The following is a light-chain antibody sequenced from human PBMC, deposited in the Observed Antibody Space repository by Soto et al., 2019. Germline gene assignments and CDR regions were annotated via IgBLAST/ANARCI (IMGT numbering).Light chain of an antibody. CDR1: SSDVGAYDF. V-gene: IGLV2-14*03. CDR2: EVR. Sequence: QSVLTQPASVSGSPGQSITISCTGTSSDVGAYDFVSWYQQHPDKAPKLMIYEVRNRPSGVSNRFSGSKSVNTATLTISGLQAEDEADYYCSSYSTRSTRVFGTGTKVTVL. CDR3: SSYSTRSTRV. J-gene: IGLJ1*01.